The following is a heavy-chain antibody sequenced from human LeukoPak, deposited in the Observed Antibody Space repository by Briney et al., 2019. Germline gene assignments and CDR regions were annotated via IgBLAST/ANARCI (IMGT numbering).Heavy chain of an antibody. J-gene: IGHJ4*02. CDR3: AREGGGQLAFFDY. D-gene: IGHD6-6*01. V-gene: IGHV4-61*02. CDR2: IYTSGST. CDR1: GGSISSGSYY. Sequence: SETLSLTCTVSGGSISSGSYYWSWIRQPAGKGLEWIGRIYTSGSTNYNPSLKSRVTISVDTSKNQFSLKPSSVTAADTAVYYCAREGGGQLAFFDYWGQGTLVTVSS.